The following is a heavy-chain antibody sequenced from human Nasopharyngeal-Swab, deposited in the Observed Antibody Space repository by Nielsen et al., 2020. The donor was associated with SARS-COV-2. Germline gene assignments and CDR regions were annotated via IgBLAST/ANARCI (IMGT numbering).Heavy chain of an antibody. CDR1: GFTFSSYA. Sequence: GESLKISCAASGFTFSSYAMSWVRQAPGKGLEWVSAISGSGGSTYYADSVKGRFTISRGSPKNTLYLQMNSLRAEDTALYYCAKGTTRGTIFGVVTRYYFDYWGQGTLVTVSS. D-gene: IGHD3-3*01. J-gene: IGHJ4*02. CDR2: ISGSGGST. V-gene: IGHV3-23*01. CDR3: AKGTTRGTIFGVVTRYYFDY.